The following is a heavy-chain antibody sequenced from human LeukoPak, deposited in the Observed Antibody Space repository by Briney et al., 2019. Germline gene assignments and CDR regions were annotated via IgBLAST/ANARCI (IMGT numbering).Heavy chain of an antibody. CDR3: ARDQGYYDSSGSLDY. V-gene: IGHV3-21*01. Sequence: GGSLRLSCAASGFTFSAYSMNWVRQAPGKGLEWVSSISSSSYIYYADSVKGRFTISRDNAKNSLYLQMNSLRAEDTAVYYCARDQGYYDSSGSLDYWGQGTLVTVSS. CDR1: GFTFSAYS. D-gene: IGHD3-22*01. CDR2: ISSSSYI. J-gene: IGHJ4*02.